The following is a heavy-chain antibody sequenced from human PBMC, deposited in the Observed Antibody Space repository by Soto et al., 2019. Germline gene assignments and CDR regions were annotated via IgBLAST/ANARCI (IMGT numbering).Heavy chain of an antibody. CDR1: GGSISSGGYY. CDR2: IYYSGST. D-gene: IGHD3-3*01. J-gene: IGHJ5*02. CDR3: ARDTIFGVVT. Sequence: PSETLSLTCTVSGGSISSGGYYWSWIRQHPGKGLEWIGYIYYSGSTYYNPSLKSRVTISVDTSKNQFSLKLSSVTAADTAVYYCARDTIFGVVTWGQGTLVTVSS. V-gene: IGHV4-31*03.